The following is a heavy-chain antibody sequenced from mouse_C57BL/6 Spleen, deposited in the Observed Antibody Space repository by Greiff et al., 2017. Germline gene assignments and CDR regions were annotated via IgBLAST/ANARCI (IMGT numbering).Heavy chain of an antibody. V-gene: IGHV1-54*01. CDR1: GYAFTNYL. J-gene: IGHJ4*01. D-gene: IGHD3-1*01. Sequence: QVQLKESGAELVRPGTSVQVSCKASGYAFTNYLIEWVKQRPGQGLEWIGVINPGSGGTNYNEKFKGKATLTADKSSSTAYMQLSSLTSEDSAVYFCARWATDAMDYWGQGTSVTVSS. CDR2: INPGSGGT. CDR3: ARWATDAMDY.